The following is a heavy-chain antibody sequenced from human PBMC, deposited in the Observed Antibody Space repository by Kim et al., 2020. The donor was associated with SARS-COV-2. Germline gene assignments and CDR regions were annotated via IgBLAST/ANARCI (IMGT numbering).Heavy chain of an antibody. V-gene: IGHV1-8*01. Sequence: ASVKVSCEASGYTLTSHEIMWVRQATGQGLEWMGWIDPKIGNAGYAPKFQGRVTLTMNMALNTVYLELTGLTTEDTAVYYRARGPPADVWGRGTLVTVSS. CDR1: GYTLTSHE. CDR3: ARGPPADV. CDR2: IDPKIGNA. J-gene: IGHJ2*01.